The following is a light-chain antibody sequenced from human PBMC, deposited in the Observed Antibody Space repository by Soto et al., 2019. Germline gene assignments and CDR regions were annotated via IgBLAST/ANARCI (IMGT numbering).Light chain of an antibody. CDR1: SSDVGGYNY. J-gene: IGLJ1*01. V-gene: IGLV2-14*01. Sequence: QSALTQPASVSGSPGQSITISCTGTSSDVGGYNYVSWYQQHPGKAPKLMIYDVSNRPSGVSNRFSGSKSGNTPSLTISGLQAEDEADYYCSSYTSSSTQVFGTGTKVTVL. CDR3: SSYTSSSTQV. CDR2: DVS.